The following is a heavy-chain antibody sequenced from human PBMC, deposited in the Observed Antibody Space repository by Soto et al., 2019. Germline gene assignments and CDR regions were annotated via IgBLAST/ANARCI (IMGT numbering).Heavy chain of an antibody. CDR2: IYGSSTI. CDR3: ARDDYPYYDDSSGYHFDY. CDR1: GFTFGDHY. V-gene: IGHV3-11*04. D-gene: IGHD3-22*01. Sequence: GGSLRLSCAVSGFTFGDHYIDWVRQPPGKGLEWVSGIYGSSTIHYADSVKGRFTISRDNAKNSLYLQMNSLRAEDTAVYYCARDDYPYYDDSSGYHFDYWGQGALVTVS. J-gene: IGHJ4*02.